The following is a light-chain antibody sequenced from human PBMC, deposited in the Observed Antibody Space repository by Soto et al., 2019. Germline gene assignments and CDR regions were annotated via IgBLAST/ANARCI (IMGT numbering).Light chain of an antibody. J-gene: IGKJ2*01. V-gene: IGKV1-5*03. Sequence: DIQMTQSPSTLSASVGDRVTITCRASQSISTWLAWYQQKPGKAPKLLIYKASSLESGVPSRFSGSGSETEFTLNISGLQPDDFATYYCQQCNTYPYTFGQGTKLEIK. CDR3: QQCNTYPYT. CDR1: QSISTW. CDR2: KAS.